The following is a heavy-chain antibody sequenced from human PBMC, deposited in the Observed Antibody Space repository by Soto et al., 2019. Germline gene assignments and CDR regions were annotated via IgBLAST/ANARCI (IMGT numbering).Heavy chain of an antibody. D-gene: IGHD5-18*01. V-gene: IGHV3-9*01. CDR3: AKAVGSYGNFDY. Sequence: EVQLVESGGGLVQPGRSLRLSCAASGFTFDDYAMHWVRQAPGKGLEWVSRISWNSGSIGYADSVKGRFTISRDNAKNSLYLQMNSLRAEDTAVYYCAKAVGSYGNFDYWGQGTLVTVSS. J-gene: IGHJ4*02. CDR2: ISWNSGSI. CDR1: GFTFDDYA.